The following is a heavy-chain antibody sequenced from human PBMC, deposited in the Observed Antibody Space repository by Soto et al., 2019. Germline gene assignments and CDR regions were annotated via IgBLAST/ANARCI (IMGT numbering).Heavy chain of an antibody. J-gene: IGHJ4*02. CDR2: ISAYNGNT. CDR3: ARGGDYYDSSGHFAY. CDR1: GYTFTSYG. V-gene: IGHV1-18*01. D-gene: IGHD3-22*01. Sequence: ASVKVSCKASGYTFTSYGISWVRQAPGQGLEWMGWISAYNGNTNYAQKLQGRVTMTTDTSTSTAYMELRSLRSDDTAVYYCARGGDYYDSSGHFAYWGQGTLVTVSS.